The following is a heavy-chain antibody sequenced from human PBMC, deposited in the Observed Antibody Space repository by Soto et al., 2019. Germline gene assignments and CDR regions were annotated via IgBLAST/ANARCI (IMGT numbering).Heavy chain of an antibody. J-gene: IGHJ6*03. CDR2: ISGSGGST. V-gene: IGHV3-23*01. Sequence: GGSLRLSCAASGFTFSSYAMSWVRQAPGKGLEWVSAISGSGGSTYYADSVKGRFTISRDNSKNTLYLQMNSLRAEDTAVYYCAKVGEESWNYYYYYMDVWGKGTTVTVSS. CDR3: AKVGEESWNYYYYYMDV. CDR1: GFTFSSYA. D-gene: IGHD3-10*01.